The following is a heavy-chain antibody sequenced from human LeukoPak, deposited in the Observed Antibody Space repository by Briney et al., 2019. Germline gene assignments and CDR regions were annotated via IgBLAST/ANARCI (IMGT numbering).Heavy chain of an antibody. CDR1: GFTFSSYA. Sequence: GGSLRLSCAASGFTFSSYAMHWVRQAPGKGLEWVAVISYDGSNKYYADSVKGRFTISRDNSKNTLYLQMNSLRAGDTAVYYCARADQAVALDYWGQGTLITVSS. V-gene: IGHV3-30-3*01. J-gene: IGHJ4*02. CDR3: ARADQAVALDY. D-gene: IGHD6-19*01. CDR2: ISYDGSNK.